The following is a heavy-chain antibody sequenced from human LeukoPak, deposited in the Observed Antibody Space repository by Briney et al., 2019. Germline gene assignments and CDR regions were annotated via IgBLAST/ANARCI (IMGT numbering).Heavy chain of an antibody. J-gene: IGHJ4*02. V-gene: IGHV3-74*01. CDR2: ISNDGTST. CDR1: GVTFSSHS. CDR3: ARDRNAPAKYYFDY. Sequence: GGSLRLSCAASGVTFSSHSMHWVRQAPGKGLVWVSGISNDGTSTTYADSVKGRFTISRDNAKNTLYLQMHSLRAEDTAVYYCARDRNAPAKYYFDYWGQGTLVTVSS. D-gene: IGHD1-1*01.